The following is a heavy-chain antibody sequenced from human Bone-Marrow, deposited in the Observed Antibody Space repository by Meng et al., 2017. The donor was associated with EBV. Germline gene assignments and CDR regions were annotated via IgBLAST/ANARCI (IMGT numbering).Heavy chain of an antibody. CDR2: LIPMFGTP. V-gene: IGHV1-69*01. D-gene: IGHD3-10*01. J-gene: IGHJ4*02. CDR1: GGTFSSDA. Sequence: VLLGDAGPDVTRRGSPVKVPCNTSGGTFSSDAVSWVRQAPGQGLELMGGLIPMFGTPNYAQKFQDRVTITADESTSTHYMELSSLRSEDTAVYYCASESGRGYTPDYWGQGTLVTVSS. CDR3: ASESGRGYTPDY.